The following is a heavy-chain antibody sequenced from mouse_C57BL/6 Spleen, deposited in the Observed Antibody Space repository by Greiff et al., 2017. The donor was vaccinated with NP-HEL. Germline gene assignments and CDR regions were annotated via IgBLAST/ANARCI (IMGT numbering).Heavy chain of an antibody. CDR2: IYPGSGNT. J-gene: IGHJ2*01. CDR3: ARTDYYGPYYFDY. CDR1: GYSFTSYY. V-gene: IGHV1-66*01. Sequence: VQLVESGPELVKPGASVKISCKASGYSFTSYYIHWVKQRPGQGLEWIGWIYPGSGNTKYNEKFKGKATLTADTSSSTAYMQLSSLTSEDSAVYYCARTDYYGPYYFDYWGQGTTLTVSS. D-gene: IGHD1-1*01.